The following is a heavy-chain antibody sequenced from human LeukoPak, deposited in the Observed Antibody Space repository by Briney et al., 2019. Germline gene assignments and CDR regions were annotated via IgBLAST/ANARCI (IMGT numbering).Heavy chain of an antibody. Sequence: SETPSFTCTVSGGSVSSGSYYWSWIRQPPGKGLEWIGYIYYSGSTNYNPSLKSRVTISVDTSKNQFSLKLSSVTAADTAVYYCASGSYYDILTGYYRGEYFQHWGQGTLVTVSS. CDR2: IYYSGST. CDR3: ASGSYYDILTGYYRGEYFQH. CDR1: GGSVSSGSYY. D-gene: IGHD3-9*01. J-gene: IGHJ1*01. V-gene: IGHV4-61*01.